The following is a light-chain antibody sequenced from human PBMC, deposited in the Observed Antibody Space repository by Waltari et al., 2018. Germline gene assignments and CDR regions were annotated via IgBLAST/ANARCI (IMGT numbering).Light chain of an antibody. CDR1: SGDIGSYNF. Sequence: QSALTQPASLSGSPGQSITISCSGTSGDIGSYNFVSWYQQHPGQAPKVMIYEVTKRPSGVSDRFSGSVSGNTASPTISGLQAEDEAHYYCCSYAGTNTYVFGTGTKVTVL. CDR2: EVT. V-gene: IGLV2-23*02. J-gene: IGLJ1*01. CDR3: CSYAGTNTYV.